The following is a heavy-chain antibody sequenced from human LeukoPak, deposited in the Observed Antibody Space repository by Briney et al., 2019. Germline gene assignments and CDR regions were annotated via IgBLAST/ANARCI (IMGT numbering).Heavy chain of an antibody. CDR1: GYSFTSYW. V-gene: IGHV5-51*01. J-gene: IGHJ6*02. Sequence: PGESLKISCKGSGYSFTSYWIGWVRQMPGKGLEWMGIIYPGDSDTRYSPSFQGQVTISADKSISTAYLQWSSLKASDTAMYYCARPGLGAPYYYGMDVWGQGTTVTVSS. CDR2: IYPGDSDT. CDR3: ARPGLGAPYYYGMDV. D-gene: IGHD4/OR15-4a*01.